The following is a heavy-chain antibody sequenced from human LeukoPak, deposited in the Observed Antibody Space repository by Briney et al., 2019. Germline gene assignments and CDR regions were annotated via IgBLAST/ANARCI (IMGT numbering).Heavy chain of an antibody. Sequence: ASVKVSCKASGYTFTGYYMHWGRQAPGQGLEWMGWINPNSGGTNYTQTPQGRVTMTRDTSISTPYIEMSRPRSDETAVYYCARVGYSSGWYYFDYWGQGTLVTVSS. V-gene: IGHV1-2*02. J-gene: IGHJ4*02. CDR1: GYTFTGYY. D-gene: IGHD6-19*01. CDR3: ARVGYSSGWYYFDY. CDR2: INPNSGGT.